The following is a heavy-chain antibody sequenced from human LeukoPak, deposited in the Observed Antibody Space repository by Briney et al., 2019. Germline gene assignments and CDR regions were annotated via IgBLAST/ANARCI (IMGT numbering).Heavy chain of an antibody. V-gene: IGHV4-59*01. CDR1: GDSISSYY. J-gene: IGHJ3*02. D-gene: IGHD2-15*01. CDR2: IYYSGST. Sequence: SETLYVTCTVSGDSISSYYWSWIRQPPGKGLEWIGYIYYSGSTNDNPSLKSRITISVDTSKNQFALKLSYVPAADTAVYYCAKDLGYCSGGSCYFDYAFDIWGQGTMVTVSS. CDR3: AKDLGYCSGGSCYFDYAFDI.